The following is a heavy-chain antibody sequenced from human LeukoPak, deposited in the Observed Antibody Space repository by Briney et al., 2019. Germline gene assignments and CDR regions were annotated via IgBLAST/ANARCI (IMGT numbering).Heavy chain of an antibody. V-gene: IGHV4-30-4*08. CDR3: ARVSGYYPHYFDY. Sequence: SETLSLTCTVSGGSISSGGYYWSWIRQHPGKGLEWIGYIYYSGSTYYNPSLKSRVTISVDTSKNQFSLKLSSVTAADTAVYYCARVSGYYPHYFDYWGQGTLVTVSS. J-gene: IGHJ4*02. CDR2: IYYSGST. CDR1: GGSISSGGYY. D-gene: IGHD3-22*01.